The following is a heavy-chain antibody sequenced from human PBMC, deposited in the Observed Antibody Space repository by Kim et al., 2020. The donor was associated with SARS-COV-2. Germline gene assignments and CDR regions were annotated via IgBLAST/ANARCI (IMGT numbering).Heavy chain of an antibody. CDR2: INHTGST. Sequence: SETLSLTCAGSGGSFSGYFWSWIRQSPGKGLEWIGEINHTGSTNYNPSLKSRATISVNTSKNQSSLRLTSVTAADPAAFYCRRPSRPVRHFNYWGQGTL. CDR3: RRPSRPVRHFNY. V-gene: IGHV4-34*01. D-gene: IGHD3-10*01. CDR1: GGSFSGYF. J-gene: IGHJ4*02.